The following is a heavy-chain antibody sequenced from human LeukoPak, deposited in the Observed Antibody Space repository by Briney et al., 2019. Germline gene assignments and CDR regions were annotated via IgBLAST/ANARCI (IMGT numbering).Heavy chain of an antibody. CDR2: INSDGSST. CDR3: AKDRYGSGSSHPWDLDY. CDR1: GFTFSNFW. J-gene: IGHJ4*02. D-gene: IGHD3-10*01. V-gene: IGHV3-74*01. Sequence: PGGSLRLSCAASGFTFSNFWMHWVRQTPGKGLVWVSRINSDGSSTSYADSVKGRFTISRDNAKNTLYLQMNSLRAEGTALYYCAKDRYGSGSSHPWDLDYWGQGTLVTVSS.